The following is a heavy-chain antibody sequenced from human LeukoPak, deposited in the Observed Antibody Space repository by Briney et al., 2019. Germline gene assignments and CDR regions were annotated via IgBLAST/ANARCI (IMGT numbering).Heavy chain of an antibody. CDR3: AKGEATPYYYGSGSYFYFDD. V-gene: IGHV3-23*01. CDR2: LSGSGETT. D-gene: IGHD3-10*01. J-gene: IGHJ4*02. CDR1: GFTFRTYA. Sequence: GGSLRLSCAASGFTFRTYAMTWVRQAPGKGLEWVAALSGSGETTHYADSVKGRFTVSRDNSKSILYLQMNSLRAEDTAVYYRAKGEATPYYYGSGSYFYFDDWGQGTLVTVSS.